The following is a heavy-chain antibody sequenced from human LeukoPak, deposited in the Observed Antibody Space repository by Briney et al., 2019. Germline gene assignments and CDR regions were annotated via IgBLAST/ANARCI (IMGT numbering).Heavy chain of an antibody. D-gene: IGHD3-3*01. CDR3: ARVAVLGDFWSGYYRRNYYYYYYGMDV. V-gene: IGHV1-69*13. J-gene: IGHJ6*02. Sequence: GASVKVSCKASGGTFSSYAISWVRQAPGQGLGWMGGIIPIFGTANYAQKFQGRVTITADESTSTAYMELSSLRSEDTAVYYCARVAVLGDFWSGYYRRNYYYYYYGMDVWGQGTTVTVSS. CDR1: GGTFSSYA. CDR2: IIPIFGTA.